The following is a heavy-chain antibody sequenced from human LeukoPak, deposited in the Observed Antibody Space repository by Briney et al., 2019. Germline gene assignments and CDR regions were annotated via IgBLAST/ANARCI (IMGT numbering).Heavy chain of an antibody. CDR1: DYTFTSYG. J-gene: IGHJ4*02. D-gene: IGHD1-26*01. CDR3: ARDPTLGGSPFYFDY. V-gene: IGHV1-18*01. Sequence: ASLKVSCKASDYTFTSYGLSWVRQAPGQGLEWMGWISSYDGNTNYAQKLQGRVTMTTDTSTSTAYMKLRSLRSDDTAVYYCARDPTLGGSPFYFDYWGQGTLVTVSS. CDR2: ISSYDGNT.